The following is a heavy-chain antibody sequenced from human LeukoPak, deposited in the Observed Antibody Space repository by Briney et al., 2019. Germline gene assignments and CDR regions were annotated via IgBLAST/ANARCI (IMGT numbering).Heavy chain of an antibody. CDR2: IFYGGST. Sequence: SETLSLTCTVSGGSIDSYYWSWIRQSPGKGLEWIGYIFYGGSTNYNPSLKSRVTISVDTSKNQFSLKLSSVTAADTAVYYCARWEGGSYYDFDYWGQGTLVTVSS. V-gene: IGHV4-59*12. CDR1: GGSIDSYY. D-gene: IGHD1-26*01. J-gene: IGHJ4*02. CDR3: ARWEGGSYYDFDY.